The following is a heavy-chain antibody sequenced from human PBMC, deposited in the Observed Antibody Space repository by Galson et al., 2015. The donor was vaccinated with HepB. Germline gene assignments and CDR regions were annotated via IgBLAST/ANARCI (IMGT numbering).Heavy chain of an antibody. J-gene: IGHJ6*02. CDR1: GFTVSSNY. D-gene: IGHD3-10*01. CDR3: ARGVYYYGSGSLSFYYGMDV. V-gene: IGHV3-53*01. CDR2: IYSGGST. Sequence: SLRLSCAASGFTVSSNYMSWVRQAPGKGLEWVSVIYSGGSTYYADSVKGRFTISRDNSKNTLYLQMISLRAEDTAVYYCARGVYYYGSGSLSFYYGMDVWGQGTTVTVSS.